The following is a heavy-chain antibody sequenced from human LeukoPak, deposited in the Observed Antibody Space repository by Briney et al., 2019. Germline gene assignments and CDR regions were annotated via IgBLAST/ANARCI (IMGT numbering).Heavy chain of an antibody. Sequence: SETLSLTCTVSGGSISSSRDYWAWIRQPPGKGLEWIANIYYSGSTYYSPSLKSRVTISVDTSKNQFSLKLSSVTAADTAVYYCARASLGGGSYYDVFEIWGQGTMVTVSS. CDR2: IYYSGST. J-gene: IGHJ3*02. CDR1: GGSISSSRDY. CDR3: ARASLGGGSYYDVFEI. V-gene: IGHV4-39*01. D-gene: IGHD1-26*01.